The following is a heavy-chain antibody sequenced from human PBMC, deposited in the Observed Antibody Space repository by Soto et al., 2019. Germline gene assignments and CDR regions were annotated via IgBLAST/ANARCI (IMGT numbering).Heavy chain of an antibody. Sequence: QVQLVQSGAEVKKPGASVKVSCKASGYTFTSYGINWVRQAPGQGLEWMGWISANNGNTHYAQKLQDRVTMTTDTTTRTAYMELRSLRSDDTAVYYCARVQSGYDFDYWGQGTLVTVSS. D-gene: IGHD5-12*01. CDR2: ISANNGNT. CDR3: ARVQSGYDFDY. CDR1: GYTFTSYG. J-gene: IGHJ4*02. V-gene: IGHV1-18*01.